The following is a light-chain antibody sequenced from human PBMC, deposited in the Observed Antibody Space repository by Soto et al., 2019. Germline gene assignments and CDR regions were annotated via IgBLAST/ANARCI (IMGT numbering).Light chain of an antibody. CDR2: ELI. CDR3: NSYTSKSTGV. J-gene: IGLJ1*01. Sequence: QSALTQPASVSGSPGQSITISCTGTSSDVGGYNYFSWYQQHPGKAPKLIIYELINRPSGVSNRFSGSKSGNTASLTISGLQAEDEADYYCNSYTSKSTGVFGTGTKVTVL. CDR1: SSDVGGYNY. V-gene: IGLV2-14*01.